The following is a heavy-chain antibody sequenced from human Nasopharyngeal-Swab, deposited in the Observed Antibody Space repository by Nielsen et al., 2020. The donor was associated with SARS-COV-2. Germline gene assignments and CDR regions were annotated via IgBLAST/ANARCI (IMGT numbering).Heavy chain of an antibody. CDR1: GYSISSGYY. J-gene: IGHJ4*02. D-gene: IGHD3-22*01. Sequence: SETLSLTCAVSGYSISSGYYWGWIRQPPGKGLEWIGSIYHSGSTYYNPSLESRVTISVDTSKNQFSLKLSSVTAADTAVYYCARHFPLSGIGVVITTPQIYFDYWGQGTLVTVSS. CDR3: ARHFPLSGIGVVITTPQIYFDY. V-gene: IGHV4-38-2*01. CDR2: IYHSGST.